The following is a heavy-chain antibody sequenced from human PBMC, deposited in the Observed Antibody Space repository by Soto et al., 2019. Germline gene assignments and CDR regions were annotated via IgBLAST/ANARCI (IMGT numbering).Heavy chain of an antibody. V-gene: IGHV1-69*13. Sequence: GPSVKVSCKASGGTFSSYAISWVRQAPGQGLEWMGGIIPIFGTADYAQKFQGRVTITADESTSTAYMELSSLRSEDTAVYYCARHYDILTGYYVDYYYGMDVWGQGTTVTVSS. CDR3: ARHYDILTGYYVDYYYGMDV. CDR1: GGTFSSYA. D-gene: IGHD3-9*01. J-gene: IGHJ6*02. CDR2: IIPIFGTA.